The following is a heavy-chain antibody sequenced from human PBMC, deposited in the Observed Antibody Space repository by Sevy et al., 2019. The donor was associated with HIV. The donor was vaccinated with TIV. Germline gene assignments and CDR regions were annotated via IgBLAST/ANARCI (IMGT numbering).Heavy chain of an antibody. CDR3: ARDQYYDILTGLYAMDV. CDR1: GASVSSANDY. D-gene: IGHD3-9*01. Sequence: SETLSLICSVSGASVSSANDYWSWVWQPPGKGLEWIGNVFYFGSTNYNPSLKSRVTIPLDMSKKQFSFRLSSVTAADTAVYYCARDQYYDILTGLYAMDVWGQGTTVTVSS. CDR2: VFYFGST. J-gene: IGHJ6*02. V-gene: IGHV4-61*01.